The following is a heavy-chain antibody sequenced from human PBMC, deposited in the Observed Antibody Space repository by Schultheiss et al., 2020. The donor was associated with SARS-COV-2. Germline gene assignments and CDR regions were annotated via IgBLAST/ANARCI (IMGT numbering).Heavy chain of an antibody. V-gene: IGHV1-18*01. CDR3: ARGGFVGGDKYYYTAMDV. D-gene: IGHD2-21*02. Sequence: ASVKVSCKTSGYAFGTYGIIWVRHAPGQGLEWMGWISAYNGNTNYAQKLQGRVTMTTDTSTSTAYMELRSLRSDDTAVYYCARGGFVGGDKYYYTAMDVWGEGTTVTVSS. CDR2: ISAYNGNT. CDR1: GYAFGTYG. J-gene: IGHJ6*04.